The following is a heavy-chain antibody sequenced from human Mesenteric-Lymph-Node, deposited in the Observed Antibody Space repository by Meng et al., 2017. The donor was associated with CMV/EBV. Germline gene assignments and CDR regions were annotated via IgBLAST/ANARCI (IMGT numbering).Heavy chain of an antibody. CDR1: GFSLSTIGVG. CDR2: IYWDDDK. CDR3: AHSSGIAAAGPFYFDY. D-gene: IGHD6-13*01. J-gene: IGHJ4*02. Sequence: QITLKASGPTLVKPTQTLTLTCPFSGFSLSTIGVGVGWIRQPPGKALEWLALIYWDDDKRYSPSLKSRLTITKDTSKNQVVLTMTNMDPVDTATYYCAHSSGIAAAGPFYFDYWGQGTLVTVSS. V-gene: IGHV2-5*02.